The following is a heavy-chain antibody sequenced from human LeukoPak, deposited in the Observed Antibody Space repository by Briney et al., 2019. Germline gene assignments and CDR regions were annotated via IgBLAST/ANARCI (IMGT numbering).Heavy chain of an antibody. CDR1: GYSFTSYY. Sequence: ASVKVSFKASGYSFTSYYMQWLRQAPGQRLKWMGIIDPSGGSTGYAPKFQGRVIMTRDTSTSTVYMDLSSLRSEDTAVYYCARDSSGSYDHWGQGTLVTVYS. V-gene: IGHV1-46*01. CDR3: ARDSSGSYDH. D-gene: IGHD1-26*01. CDR2: IDPSGGST. J-gene: IGHJ1*01.